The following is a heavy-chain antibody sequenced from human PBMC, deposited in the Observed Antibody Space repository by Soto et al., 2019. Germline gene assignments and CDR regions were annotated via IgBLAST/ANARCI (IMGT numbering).Heavy chain of an antibody. CDR1: GYTFTNNW. CDR2: IDPSDSRT. CDR3: ARRRGYSYDFDY. Sequence: PGESLKISCNASGYTFTNNWISWVRQKPGQGLEWMGRIDPSDSRTKYNPSFEGHVTISIDKSINTAFLQWSSPRASDTAVYFCARRRGYSYDFDYWGQGTLVTVSS. V-gene: IGHV5-10-1*01. D-gene: IGHD5-18*01. J-gene: IGHJ4*02.